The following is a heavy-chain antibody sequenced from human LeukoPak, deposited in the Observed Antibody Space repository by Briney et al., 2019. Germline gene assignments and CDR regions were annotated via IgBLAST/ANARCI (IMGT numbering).Heavy chain of an antibody. CDR2: IIPMFGTA. CDR3: ARDPKDDTSGYYYFDY. CDR1: GGTFSSYE. Sequence: GASVKVSCKASGGTFSSYEISWVRQAPGQGLEWMGGIIPMFGTAKYAQKFQGRVTMTRDMSTSTVYMELSSLRSEDTAVYYCARDPKDDTSGYYYFDYWGQGTLVTVSS. D-gene: IGHD3-22*01. V-gene: IGHV1-69*05. J-gene: IGHJ4*02.